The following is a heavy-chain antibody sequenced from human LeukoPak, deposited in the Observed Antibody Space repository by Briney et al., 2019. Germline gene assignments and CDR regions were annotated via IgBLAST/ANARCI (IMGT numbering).Heavy chain of an antibody. J-gene: IGHJ5*02. V-gene: IGHV1-2*02. CDR1: GYTFNNYY. D-gene: IGHD3-9*01. CDR3: ATSLYDILTGYSDFWFDP. CDR2: INPNSGAT. Sequence: ASVKVSCTASGYTFNNYYIHWLRQAPGQGLEWMGWINPNSGATNYVQSFKGRVTMTRDTTSSTVYMELSTLRSDDTAVYYCATSLYDILTGYSDFWFDPWGQGTLVTVSS.